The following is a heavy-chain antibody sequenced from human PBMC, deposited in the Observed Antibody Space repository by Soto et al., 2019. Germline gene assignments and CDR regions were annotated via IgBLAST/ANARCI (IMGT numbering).Heavy chain of an antibody. CDR2: IKQDGSEK. CDR1: GFTFDTYW. J-gene: IGHJ4*02. V-gene: IGHV3-7*01. D-gene: IGHD6-19*01. CDR3: ARGGGRQWLVRRRLDY. Sequence: EVQLVESGGGLVQPGGSLTLSCAASGFTFDTYWMSWVRQAPGKGLEWVANIKQDGSEKYSVDSVKGRFTISRDNAKNSLYLQMNSLRVEDTAVYYCARGGGRQWLVRRRLDYWGQGTLVTVSS.